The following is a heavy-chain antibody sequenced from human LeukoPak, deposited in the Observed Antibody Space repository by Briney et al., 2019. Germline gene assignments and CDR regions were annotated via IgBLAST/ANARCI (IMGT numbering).Heavy chain of an antibody. CDR2: IIPIFGTA. Sequence: SVKVSCKASGGTFSSYAISLVRQAPGQGLEWMGGIIPIFGTANYAQKFQGRVTITADESTSTAYMELSSLRSEDTAVYYCARGRITMISCFDYWGQGTLVTVSS. CDR3: ARGRITMISCFDY. J-gene: IGHJ4*02. CDR1: GGTFSSYA. V-gene: IGHV1-69*01. D-gene: IGHD3-22*01.